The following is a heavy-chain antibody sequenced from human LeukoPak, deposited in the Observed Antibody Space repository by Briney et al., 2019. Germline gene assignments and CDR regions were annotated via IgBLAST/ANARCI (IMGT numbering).Heavy chain of an antibody. V-gene: IGHV3-30*18. Sequence: GGSLRLSCAASGFTFSSYGMHWVRQAPGKGLEWVAVISYDGSNKYYADSVKGRFTISRDNSKNTLYLQMNSLRAEDTAVYYCAKDLQDNSGSYYDYWGQGTLVTVSS. CDR2: ISYDGSNK. CDR3: AKDLQDNSGSYYDY. CDR1: GFTFSSYG. J-gene: IGHJ4*02. D-gene: IGHD1-26*01.